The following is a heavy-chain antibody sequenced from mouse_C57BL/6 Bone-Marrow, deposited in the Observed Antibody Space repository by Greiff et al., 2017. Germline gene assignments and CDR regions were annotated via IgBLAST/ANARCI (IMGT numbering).Heavy chain of an antibody. Sequence: EVMLVESGGGLVQPKGSLKLSCAASGFSFNTYAMNWVRQAPGKGLEWVARIRSKSNNYATYYADSVKDRFTISRDDSESMLYLQMNNLKTEDTAMYYCVRQGPYYGNFDWYFDVWGTGTTVTVSS. CDR2: IRSKSNNYAT. CDR3: VRQGPYYGNFDWYFDV. J-gene: IGHJ1*03. CDR1: GFSFNTYA. D-gene: IGHD2-10*01. V-gene: IGHV10-1*01.